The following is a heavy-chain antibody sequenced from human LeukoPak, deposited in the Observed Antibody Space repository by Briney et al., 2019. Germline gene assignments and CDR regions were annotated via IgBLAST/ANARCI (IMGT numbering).Heavy chain of an antibody. CDR2: IRQDGDTK. CDR1: GFPFNAYW. Sequence: GGSLRLSCAASGFPFNAYWMTWVRQAPGKGLEWVANIRQDGDTKYYVDSVKGRFTISRDNAMNSLYLQMNSLRAEDTAIYYCARSLPYGTTWYGRSDFWGQGTLVTVS. D-gene: IGHD6-13*01. J-gene: IGHJ4*02. V-gene: IGHV3-7*03. CDR3: ARSLPYGTTWYGRSDF.